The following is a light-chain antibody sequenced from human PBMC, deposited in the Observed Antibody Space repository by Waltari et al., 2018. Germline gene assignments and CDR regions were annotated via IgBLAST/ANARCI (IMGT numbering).Light chain of an antibody. CDR3: QQHGSLPQT. CDR1: QSISSNY. V-gene: IGKV3-20*01. Sequence: EIVLTQSPGTLSLSPGEGATLSCRASQSISSNYLAWSQQRPGPAPRLLVYEASSRATVIPDMFSGSGSATDFTLTISRLEPEDFALYFCQQHGSLPQTFGQGTKVEIK. J-gene: IGKJ1*01. CDR2: EAS.